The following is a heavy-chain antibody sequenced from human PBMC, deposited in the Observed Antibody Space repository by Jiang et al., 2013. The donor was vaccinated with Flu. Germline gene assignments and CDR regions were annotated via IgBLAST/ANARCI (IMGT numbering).Heavy chain of an antibody. CDR1: GGSISSGGYY. CDR2: IYYSGST. CDR3: ARDRWNDDYYYGMDV. D-gene: IGHD1-1*01. J-gene: IGHJ6*02. V-gene: IGHV4-31*03. Sequence: TLSLTCTVSGGSISSGGYYWSWIRQHPGKGLEWIGYIYYSGSTYYNPSLKSRVTISVDTSKNQFSLKLSSVTAADTAVYYCARDRWNDDYYYGMDVWGQGTTVTVSS.